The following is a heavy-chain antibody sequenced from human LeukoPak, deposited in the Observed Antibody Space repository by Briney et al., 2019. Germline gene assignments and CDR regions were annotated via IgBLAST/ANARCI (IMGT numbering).Heavy chain of an antibody. D-gene: IGHD2-15*01. CDR3: ARGVGYCSGGSCYPDYYYYYYMDV. J-gene: IGHJ6*03. CDR1: GGSISGYY. Sequence: SETLSLTCTVSGGSISGYYWSWIRQPPGKGLEGLGYMYYSGSTNYNPSLNSRVTISVDPSKNQFSLKLSFVAAADTAVYYCARGVGYCSGGSCYPDYYYYYYMDVWGKGTTVTVSS. V-gene: IGHV4-59*12. CDR2: MYYSGST.